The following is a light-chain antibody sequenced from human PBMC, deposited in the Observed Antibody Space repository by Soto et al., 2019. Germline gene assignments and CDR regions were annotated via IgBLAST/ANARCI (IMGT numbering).Light chain of an antibody. Sequence: QSALTQPDSVSGSPGQSITISCTGTSSYVGGYNYVSWYQQHTGKAPKLMIYDVSNRPSGVSNRFSGSKSGNTASLTISGLQAEDEADYYCSSYTSSSTLRVFGGGTKLTVL. CDR3: SSYTSSSTLRV. V-gene: IGLV2-14*01. CDR2: DVS. CDR1: SSYVGGYNY. J-gene: IGLJ3*02.